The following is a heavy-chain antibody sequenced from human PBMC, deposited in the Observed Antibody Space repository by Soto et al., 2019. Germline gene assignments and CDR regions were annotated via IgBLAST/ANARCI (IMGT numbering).Heavy chain of an antibody. D-gene: IGHD6-6*01. V-gene: IGHV6-1*01. CDR2: TYYRSKWYN. J-gene: IGHJ6*02. CDR1: GDSVSSNSAA. CDR3: ARNQQLVSLNYYYGMDV. Sequence: SQTLSLTCAISGDSVSSNSAAWNWIRQSPSRGLEWLGRTYYRSKWYNDYAVSVKSRITINPDTSKSQFSLQLNSVTPEDTAVYYCARNQQLVSLNYYYGMDVWGQGTTVTVS.